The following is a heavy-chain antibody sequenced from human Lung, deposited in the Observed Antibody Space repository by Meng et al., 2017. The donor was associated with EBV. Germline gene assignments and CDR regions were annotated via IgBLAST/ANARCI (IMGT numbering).Heavy chain of an antibody. D-gene: IGHD1-14*01. CDR1: GFTFSTYW. Sequence: EGQLVESGGALVQPGGSLRLSCAASGFTFSTYWMHWVRQAPGKGLVWISRINENGRTTTYADSVRGRFTISRDNTKNTLYLQMNSLRADDTAVYFCSRDLAGPYDDWGQGTLVTVSS. CDR2: INENGRTT. V-gene: IGHV3-74*01. CDR3: SRDLAGPYDD. J-gene: IGHJ4*02.